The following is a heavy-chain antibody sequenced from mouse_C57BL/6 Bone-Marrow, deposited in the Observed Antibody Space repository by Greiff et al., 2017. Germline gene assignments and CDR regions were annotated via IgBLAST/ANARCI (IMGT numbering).Heavy chain of an antibody. CDR3: TTRITTVVAPFDY. Sequence: EVQLQQSGAELVRPGASVKLSCTASGFNIKDDYMHWVKQRPEQGLEWIGWIDPENGDTEYASKFQGKATITADTSSNTAYLQLSSLTSEDTAVYYCTTRITTVVAPFDYWGQGTTLTVSS. D-gene: IGHD1-1*01. J-gene: IGHJ2*01. CDR1: GFNIKDDY. CDR2: IDPENGDT. V-gene: IGHV14-4*01.